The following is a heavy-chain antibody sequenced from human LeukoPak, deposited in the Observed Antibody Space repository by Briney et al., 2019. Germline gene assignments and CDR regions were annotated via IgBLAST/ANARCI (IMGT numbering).Heavy chain of an antibody. Sequence: ASVKVSRKASGYTFTSYDINWVRQATGQGLEWMGWMNPNSGNTGYAQKFQGRVTMTRNTSISTAYMELSSLRSEDTAVYYCARGDYYDSSGYLPRGEYFDYWGQGTLVTVSS. CDR3: ARGDYYDSSGYLPRGEYFDY. J-gene: IGHJ4*02. CDR1: GYTFTSYD. D-gene: IGHD3-22*01. V-gene: IGHV1-8*01. CDR2: MNPNSGNT.